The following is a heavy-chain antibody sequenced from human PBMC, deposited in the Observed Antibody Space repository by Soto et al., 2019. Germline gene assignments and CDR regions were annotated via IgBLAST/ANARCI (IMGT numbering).Heavy chain of an antibody. V-gene: IGHV3-9*01. CDR3: ARGYCSGGSCYLWYYGMDV. Sequence: GGSLRLSCAASGFTFDDYAMHWVRQAPGKGLEWVSGISWNSASIGYADSVKGRFTISRDNAKNSLYLQMSSLRTDDTALYYCARGYCSGGSCYLWYYGMDVWGQGTTVTVSS. J-gene: IGHJ6*02. D-gene: IGHD2-15*01. CDR1: GFTFDDYA. CDR2: ISWNSASI.